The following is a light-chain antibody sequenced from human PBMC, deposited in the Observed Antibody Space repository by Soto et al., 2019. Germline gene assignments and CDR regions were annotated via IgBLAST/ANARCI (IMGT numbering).Light chain of an antibody. V-gene: IGKV3-11*01. Sequence: EIVLTQSPATLSLSPGDRATLSCRASQSVSTYVAWYRQRPGQAPRLLMFDASRRASGIPARLSGSGSGTDFTLTISSLEPEDFATYYCQQRSDWPWTFGQGTKVDSK. CDR1: QSVSTY. CDR2: DAS. CDR3: QQRSDWPWT. J-gene: IGKJ1*01.